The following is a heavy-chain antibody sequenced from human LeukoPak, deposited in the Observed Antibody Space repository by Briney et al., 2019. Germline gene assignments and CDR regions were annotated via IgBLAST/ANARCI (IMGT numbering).Heavy chain of an antibody. V-gene: IGHV3-23*01. CDR3: AKGLFGSSWYHSREDQ. D-gene: IGHD6-13*01. Sequence: GGSLRLSCAASGFTFSSYAMSWVRQAPGKGLEWVSAISGSGGSTYYADSVKGRFTISRDNSKNTLFLQMNSLRGEDTAVYYCAKGLFGSSWYHSREDQWGQGTLVTVSS. CDR1: GFTFSSYA. CDR2: ISGSGGST. J-gene: IGHJ4*02.